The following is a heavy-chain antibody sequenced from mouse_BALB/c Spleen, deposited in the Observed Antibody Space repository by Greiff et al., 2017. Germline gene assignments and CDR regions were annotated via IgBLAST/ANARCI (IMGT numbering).Heavy chain of an antibody. Sequence: EVHLVESGAELVKPGASVKLSCTASGFNIKDTYMHWVKQRPEQGLEWIGRIDPANGNTKYDPKFQGKATITADTSSNTAYLQLSSLTSEDTAVYYCARRWLLHAMDYWGQGTSVTVSS. D-gene: IGHD2-3*01. V-gene: IGHV14-3*02. CDR1: GFNIKDTY. CDR3: ARRWLLHAMDY. CDR2: IDPANGNT. J-gene: IGHJ4*01.